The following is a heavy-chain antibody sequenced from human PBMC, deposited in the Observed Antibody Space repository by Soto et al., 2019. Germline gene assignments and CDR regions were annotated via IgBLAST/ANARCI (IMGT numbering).Heavy chain of an antibody. CDR3: TRTVVRYLDS. CDR2: INPAGNEK. CDR1: GFTFGSHW. Sequence: EAHLEESGGGLVPPGGSLTLSCGASGFTFGSHWMSWVRRAPGKGLEWVANINPAGNEKYYVDSLEGRFTVSRDNANNCLFLQMSSLRAEDSAVYYFTRTVVRYLDSWGQGTLVTVSS. V-gene: IGHV3-7*01. J-gene: IGHJ4*02. D-gene: IGHD2-15*01.